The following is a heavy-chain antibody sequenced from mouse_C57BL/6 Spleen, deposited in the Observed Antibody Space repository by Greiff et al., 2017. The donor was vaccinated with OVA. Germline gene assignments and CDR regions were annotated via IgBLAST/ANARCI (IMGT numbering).Heavy chain of an antibody. CDR1: GYTFTDYY. V-gene: IGHV1-26*01. CDR2: INPNNGGT. J-gene: IGHJ3*01. D-gene: IGHD1-1*01. CDR3: ARYSTTVVATDWFAY. Sequence: EVKLQQSGPELVKPGASVKISCKASGYTFTDYYMNWVKQSHGKSLEWIGDINPNNGGTSYNQKFKGKATLTVDKSSSTAYMELRSLTSEDSAVYYCARYSTTVVATDWFAYWGQGTLVTVSA.